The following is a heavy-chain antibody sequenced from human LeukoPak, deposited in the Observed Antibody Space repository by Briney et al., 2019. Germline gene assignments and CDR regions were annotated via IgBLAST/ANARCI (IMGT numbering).Heavy chain of an antibody. J-gene: IGHJ6*04. CDR3: ARDHPYILTGPGFMDV. D-gene: IGHD3-9*01. CDR2: IYSGGST. CDR1: GFTVSSNY. V-gene: IGHV3-53*01. Sequence: GGSLRLSCAASGFTVSSNYMSWVRQAPGKGLEWVSVIYSGGSTYYADSVKGRFTISRDNSKNTLYLQMNSLRAEDTAVYYCARDHPYILTGPGFMDVWGKGTSVTVSS.